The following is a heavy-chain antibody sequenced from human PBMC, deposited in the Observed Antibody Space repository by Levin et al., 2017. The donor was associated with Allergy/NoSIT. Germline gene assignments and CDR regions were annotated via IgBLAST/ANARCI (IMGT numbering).Heavy chain of an antibody. D-gene: IGHD6-6*01. V-gene: IGHV3-48*02. CDR2: ISSSRSTI. J-gene: IGHJ3*02. CDR1: GFTFSSYS. Sequence: GGSLRLSCTASGFTFSSYSMNWVRQAPGKGLEWVSYISSSRSTIYYADSVKGRFIISRDSAKNSLYLQMNSLRDEDTAVYYCAREYSSSSGRAFDIWGQGTVVTVSS. CDR3: AREYSSSSGRAFDI.